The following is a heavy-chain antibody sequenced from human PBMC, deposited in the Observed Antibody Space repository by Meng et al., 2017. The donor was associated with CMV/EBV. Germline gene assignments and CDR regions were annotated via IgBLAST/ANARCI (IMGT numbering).Heavy chain of an antibody. D-gene: IGHD5-12*01. V-gene: IGHV3-30*04. J-gene: IGHJ5*02. CDR1: FTFSSYA. CDR2: ISYDGSNK. Sequence: FTFSSYAMPWVRQAPGKGLEWVAVISYDGSNKYYADSVKGRFTSSRDNSNNTLYLQMNSLRAEDTAVYYCARGYSAYDYRGANWFDPWGQGTLVTVSS. CDR3: ARGYSAYDYRGANWFDP.